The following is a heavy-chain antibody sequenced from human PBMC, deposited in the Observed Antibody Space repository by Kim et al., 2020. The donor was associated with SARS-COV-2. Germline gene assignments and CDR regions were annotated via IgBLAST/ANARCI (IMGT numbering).Heavy chain of an antibody. CDR3: AKDLWDYSGMDG. J-gene: IGHJ6*01. Sequence: GGSLRLSCAASGFTFSSCAMTWVRQAPGKGLEWVASISHDGSSTHYAGSVRGRVTISRDDSKNTVDLRLISLRAEDTAIYYCAKDLWDYSGMDGCGQGTT. CDR2: ISHDGSST. CDR1: GFTFSSCA. D-gene: IGHD1-26*01. V-gene: IGHV3-23*01.